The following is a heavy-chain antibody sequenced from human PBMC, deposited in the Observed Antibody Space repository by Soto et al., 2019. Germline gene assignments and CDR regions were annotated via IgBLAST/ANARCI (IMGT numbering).Heavy chain of an antibody. V-gene: IGHV1-69*06. D-gene: IGHD3-3*01. CDR2: IIPIFGTA. CDR3: ARPYDFWSGLSYYYYGMDV. CDR1: GGTFSSYA. Sequence: QVQLVQSGAEVKTPGSSVKVSCKASGGTFSSYAISWVRQAPGQGLEWMGGIIPIFGTANYAQKFQGRVTITADKSTSPAYMELSSLGSEDTAVYYCARPYDFWSGLSYYYYGMDVWGQGTTVTVSS. J-gene: IGHJ6*02.